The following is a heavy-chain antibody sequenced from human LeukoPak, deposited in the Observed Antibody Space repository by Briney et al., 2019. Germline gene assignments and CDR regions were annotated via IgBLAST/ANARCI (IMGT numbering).Heavy chain of an antibody. Sequence: GGSLRLSCAASGFTFSSSAMSWVRQVPGKGLEWVSGISGSGGSTYYADSVKGRFTISRDNSKNTLYLQMNSLRAEDTAVYYCAKVVYCGGDCPYYFDYWGQGTLVTVSS. CDR2: ISGSGGST. J-gene: IGHJ4*02. CDR1: GFTFSSSA. V-gene: IGHV3-23*01. D-gene: IGHD2-21*02. CDR3: AKVVYCGGDCPYYFDY.